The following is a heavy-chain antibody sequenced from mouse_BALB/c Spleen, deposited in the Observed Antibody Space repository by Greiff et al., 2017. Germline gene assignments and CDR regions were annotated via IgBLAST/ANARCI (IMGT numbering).Heavy chain of an antibody. V-gene: IGHV1S56*01. Sequence: QVQLQQPGPELVKPGASVRISCKASGYTFTSYHIHWVKQRPGQGLEWIGWIYPGNVNTKYNEKFKGKATLTADKSSSTAYMQLSSLTSEDSAVYFCARYTRENFDYWGQGTTLTVSS. CDR3: ARYTRENFDY. CDR1: GYTFTSYH. CDR2: IYPGNVNT. J-gene: IGHJ2*01.